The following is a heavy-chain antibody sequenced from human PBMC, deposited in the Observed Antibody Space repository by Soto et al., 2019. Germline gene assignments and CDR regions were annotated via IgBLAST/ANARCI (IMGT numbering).Heavy chain of an antibody. J-gene: IGHJ4*02. V-gene: IGHV1-69*01. Sequence: QVQLVQSGAEVKKPGSSVKVSCKASGGTFSSYAISWVRQAPGQGLEWVGGIIPIFGTANYAQKFQGRVRSTADESTSTTYLELSSLSSEDTAVYSGARDGLVGARGGDFDYWGQGTLVTVSS. CDR2: IIPIFGTA. D-gene: IGHD1-26*01. CDR1: GGTFSSYA. CDR3: ARDGLVGARGGDFDY.